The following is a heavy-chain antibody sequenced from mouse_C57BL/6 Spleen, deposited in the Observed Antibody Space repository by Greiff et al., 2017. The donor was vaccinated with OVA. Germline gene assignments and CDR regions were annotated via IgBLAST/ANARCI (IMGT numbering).Heavy chain of an antibody. D-gene: IGHD2-1*01. J-gene: IGHJ3*01. CDR3: TRDYGNYVWFAY. V-gene: IGHV5-9-1*02. Sequence: DVQLVESGEGLVKPGGSLKLSCAASGFTFSSYAMSWVRQTPEKRLEWVAYISSGGDYIYYADTVKGRFTISRDNARNTLYLQMSSLKSEDTAMYYCTRDYGNYVWFAYWGQGTLVTVSA. CDR1: GFTFSSYA. CDR2: ISSGGDYI.